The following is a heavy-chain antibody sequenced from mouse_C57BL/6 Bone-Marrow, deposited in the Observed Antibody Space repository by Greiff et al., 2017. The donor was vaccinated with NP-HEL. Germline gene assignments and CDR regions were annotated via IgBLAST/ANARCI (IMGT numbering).Heavy chain of an antibody. CDR2: IYPGGGYT. D-gene: IGHD2-2*01. Sequence: VQLQQSGAELVRPGTSVKMSCKASGYTFTNYWIGWAKQRPGHGLEWIGDIYPGGGYTNYPSPGKGKATRTADKSPSTAYMQFHSLTSADTAIYYWARWAYGYAFDYWGQGTTLTVSA. CDR3: ARWAYGYAFDY. J-gene: IGHJ2*01. CDR1: GYTFTNYW. V-gene: IGHV1-63*01.